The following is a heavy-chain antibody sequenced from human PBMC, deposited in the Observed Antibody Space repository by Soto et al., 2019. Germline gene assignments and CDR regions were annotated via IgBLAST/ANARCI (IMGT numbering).Heavy chain of an antibody. CDR2: IWYDGSNK. CDR3: AREIRHYHTPFDY. D-gene: IGHD1-26*01. CDR1: GFTFSNYG. J-gene: IGHJ4*02. Sequence: QVQLVESGGGVVQPGRSLRLSCAASGFTFSNYGMHWVRQAPGKGLEWVAVIWYDGSNKFHADSVKGRFTISRDNSKNTLYLQMNSLRAEDTAVYYCAREIRHYHTPFDYWGQGTLVPVSS. V-gene: IGHV3-33*01.